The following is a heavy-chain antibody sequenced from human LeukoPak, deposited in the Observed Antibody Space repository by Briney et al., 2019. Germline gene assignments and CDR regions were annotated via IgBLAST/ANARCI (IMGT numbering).Heavy chain of an antibody. CDR1: GGSISSYY. J-gene: IGHJ6*03. V-gene: IGHV4-4*07. D-gene: IGHD5-12*01. CDR2: IYTSGST. Sequence: SETLSLTCTVSGGSISSYYWSWIRQPAGKGLEWFGRIYTSGSTNYNPSLKSRVTMSVDTSKNQFSLTLSSVTAADTAVYYCARLGGYEYYYYMDVWGKGTTVTVSS. CDR3: ARLGGYEYYYYMDV.